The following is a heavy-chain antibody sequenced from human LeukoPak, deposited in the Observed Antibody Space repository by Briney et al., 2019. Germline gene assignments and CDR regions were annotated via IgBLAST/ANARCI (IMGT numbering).Heavy chain of an antibody. CDR1: GFTFSTYS. CDR2: MSHGSTRI. V-gene: IGHV3-48*01. CDR3: TRDPGITYAMDS. J-gene: IGHJ4*02. Sequence: GGSLRLSCAASGFTFSTYSMNWVRQAPGKGLEWISYMSHGSTRIFYADSVEGRFTVSRDDAKNALFLQMNSLRVEDTAVYYCTRDPGITYAMDSWGQGTLVIVSS. D-gene: IGHD1-1*01.